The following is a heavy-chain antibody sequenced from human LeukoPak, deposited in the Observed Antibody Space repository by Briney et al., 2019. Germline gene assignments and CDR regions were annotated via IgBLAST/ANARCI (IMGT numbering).Heavy chain of an antibody. V-gene: IGHV3-23*01. CDR3: AKQMAMIVGYGMDV. CDR1: GFTFSSYA. CDR2: ISGSGGST. Sequence: PGASLRLSCAASGFTFSSYAMSWVRQAPGKGLEWVSAISGSGGSTYYADSVKGRFTISRDNSKNTLYLQMNSLRAEDTAVYYCAKQMAMIVGYGMDVWGQGTTVTVSS. J-gene: IGHJ6*02. D-gene: IGHD3-22*01.